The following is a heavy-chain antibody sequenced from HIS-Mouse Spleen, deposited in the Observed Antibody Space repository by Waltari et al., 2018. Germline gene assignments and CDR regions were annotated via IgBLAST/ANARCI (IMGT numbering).Heavy chain of an antibody. V-gene: IGHV3-7*01. Sequence: EVQLVESGGGLVQPGGSLRLSCSASGFTFSSFWMSWVRQAPGKGLEWVANIKQDGSEKYYVDSVKGRFTISRDNAKNSLYLQMNSLRAEDTAVYYCARDGGTGDFDYWGQGTLVTVSS. CDR1: GFTFSSFW. CDR2: IKQDGSEK. J-gene: IGHJ4*02. CDR3: ARDGGTGDFDY. D-gene: IGHD7-27*01.